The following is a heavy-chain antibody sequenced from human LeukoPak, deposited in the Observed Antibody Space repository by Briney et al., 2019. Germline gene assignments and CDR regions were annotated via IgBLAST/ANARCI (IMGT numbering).Heavy chain of an antibody. V-gene: IGHV3-21*01. J-gene: IGHJ3*02. D-gene: IGHD2-21*01. CDR3: ARDLKDWSNAFDI. Sequence: GGSLRLSCAASGFTFSSYSMNWVRQAPGKGLEWVSSISSSSSYIYYADSVKGRFTISRDNAKNSLYLQMNSLRAEDTVVYYCARDLKDWSNAFDIWGQGTMVTVSS. CDR2: ISSSSSYI. CDR1: GFTFSSYS.